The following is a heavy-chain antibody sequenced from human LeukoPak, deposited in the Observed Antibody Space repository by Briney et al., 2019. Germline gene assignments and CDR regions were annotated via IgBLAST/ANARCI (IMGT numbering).Heavy chain of an antibody. Sequence: GGSLRLSCAASGFTFSSYAMSWVRQAPGKGLEWVSAISGSGGSTYYADSVKGRFTISRDNSKNTLYLQMNSLRAEDTAVYYCAKEDIYYDFWSGYYEGPNGFDPWGQGTLVTVSS. CDR1: GFTFSSYA. V-gene: IGHV3-23*01. D-gene: IGHD3-3*01. J-gene: IGHJ5*02. CDR3: AKEDIYYDFWSGYYEGPNGFDP. CDR2: ISGSGGST.